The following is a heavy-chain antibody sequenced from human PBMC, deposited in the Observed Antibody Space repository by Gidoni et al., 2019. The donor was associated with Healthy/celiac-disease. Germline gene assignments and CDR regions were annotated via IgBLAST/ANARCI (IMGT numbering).Heavy chain of an antibody. J-gene: IGHJ6*03. CDR3: ARMGYGDYYMDV. D-gene: IGHD4-17*01. CDR1: GFTFSSYW. CDR2: IKQDGSEK. V-gene: IGHV3-7*03. Sequence: EVQLVESGGGLVQPGGSLRLSCSASGFTFSSYWMGWVRQAPGKGLEWVANIKQDGSEKYYVDSVKGRFTISRDNAKNSLDLQMNSLRAEDTAVYYCARMGYGDYYMDVWGKGTTVTVSS.